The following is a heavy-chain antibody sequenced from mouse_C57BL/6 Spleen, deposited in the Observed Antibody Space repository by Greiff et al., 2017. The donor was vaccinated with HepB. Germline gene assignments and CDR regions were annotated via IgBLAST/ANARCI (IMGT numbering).Heavy chain of an antibody. CDR2: ISSGGSYT. D-gene: IGHD1-1*01. Sequence: EVKLVESGGDLVKPGGSLKLSCAASGFTFSSYGMSWVRQTPDKRLEWVATISSGGSYTYYPDSVKGRFTISRDNAKNTLYLQMSSLKSEDTAMYYCARLILPYYFDYWGQGTTLTVSS. J-gene: IGHJ2*01. CDR3: ARLILPYYFDY. V-gene: IGHV5-6*01. CDR1: GFTFSSYG.